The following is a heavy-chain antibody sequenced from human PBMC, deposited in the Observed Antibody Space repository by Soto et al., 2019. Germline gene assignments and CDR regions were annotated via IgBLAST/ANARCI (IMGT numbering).Heavy chain of an antibody. Sequence: EVQLLESGGGLVQPGGSLRLSCAASGFTFSSYAMSWVRQAPGKGLEWVSAISGGGGSTYYADSVKGRFTISRDNSKDTLYLQMYSLRAEDTAVYYCATTMGILYYYGMDVWGQGTTVTVSS. CDR3: ATTMGILYYYGMDV. CDR2: ISGGGGST. CDR1: GFTFSSYA. D-gene: IGHD3-10*01. V-gene: IGHV3-23*01. J-gene: IGHJ6*02.